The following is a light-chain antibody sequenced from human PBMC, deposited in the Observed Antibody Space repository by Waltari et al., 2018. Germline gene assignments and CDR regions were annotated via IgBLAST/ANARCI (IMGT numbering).Light chain of an antibody. J-gene: IGKJ4*01. CDR2: WAS. Sequence: DIVMTQSPDTLTVSLGERATINCKTSQSVLYTSNNKNYLGRYQQKPGQPPKLLIYWASTRDSGVPDRFIGSGSGTDFTLTINSLQAEDVAVYYCQQYFTSPSLTFGGGTKVEI. CDR3: QQYFTSPSLT. CDR1: QSVLYTSNNKNY. V-gene: IGKV4-1*01.